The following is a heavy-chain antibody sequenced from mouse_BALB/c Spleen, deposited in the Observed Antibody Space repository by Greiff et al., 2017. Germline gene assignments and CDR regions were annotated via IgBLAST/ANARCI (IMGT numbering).Heavy chain of an antibody. V-gene: IGHV5-17*02. J-gene: IGHJ4*01. CDR3: AREGRYYAMDY. Sequence: EVKLEESGGGLVQPGGSRKLSCAASGFTFSSFGMHWVRQAPEKGLEWVAYISSGSSTIYYADTVKGRFTISRDNPKNTLFLQMTSLRSEDTAMYYCAREGRYYAMDYWGQGTSVTVSS. CDR2: ISSGSSTI. CDR1: GFTFSSFG.